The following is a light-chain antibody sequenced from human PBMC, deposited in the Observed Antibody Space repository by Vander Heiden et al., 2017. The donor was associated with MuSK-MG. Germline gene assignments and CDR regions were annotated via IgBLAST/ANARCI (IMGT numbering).Light chain of an antibody. CDR2: DVS. J-gene: IGLJ2*01. CDR1: SRDLGGYNY. Sequence: QSALTQPASVSGSPRQSITIHCTRTSRDLGGYNYVSWYQQHPGKAPKLMIYDVSNRPSGVSNRFSGSKSGNTASLTISGLQAEDEADYYCSSYTSSSTLVFGGGTKLTVL. CDR3: SSYTSSSTLV. V-gene: IGLV2-14*01.